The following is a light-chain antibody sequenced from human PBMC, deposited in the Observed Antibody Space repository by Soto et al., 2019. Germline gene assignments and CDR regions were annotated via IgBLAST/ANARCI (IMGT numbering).Light chain of an antibody. CDR1: RSNIGAGYD. CDR2: GNS. CDR3: QSYDSSLSAVV. J-gene: IGLJ2*01. Sequence: QSVLTQPPSVSGAPGQTVTISCTGSRSNIGAGYDVHWYQQLPGTAPKLLIYGNSNRPSGVPDRFSGSKSGTSASLAITGLQAEDEADYYCQSYDSSLSAVVFGGGTQLTVL. V-gene: IGLV1-40*01.